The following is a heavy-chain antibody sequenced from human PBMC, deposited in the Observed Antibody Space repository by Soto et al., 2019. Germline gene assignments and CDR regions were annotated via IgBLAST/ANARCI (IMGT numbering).Heavy chain of an antibody. CDR2: ISHVGST. CDR1: GGSISSNL. D-gene: IGHD6-19*01. J-gene: IGHJ6*02. CDR3: ARVADGMDV. Sequence: QVQLQESGPGLVKPSGTLSLTCGVSGGSISSNLWSWVRQPPGKGLEWIGEISHVGSTNYNQSLKSRVTISVDKSKHQFSLNLNSVTAADTAVYYCARVADGMDVWGRGTTVTVSS. V-gene: IGHV4-4*02.